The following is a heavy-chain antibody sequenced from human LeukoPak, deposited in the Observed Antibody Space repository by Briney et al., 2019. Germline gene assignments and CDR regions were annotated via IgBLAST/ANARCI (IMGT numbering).Heavy chain of an antibody. D-gene: IGHD3-3*01. J-gene: IGHJ5*02. Sequence: PGGSLRLSCAASGFTFSSYWMSWVRQAPGKGLEWVANIKQDGSEKYYVDSVKGRFTISRDNAKNSLYLQMNSLRAEDTAVYYCARDPIRQGIFGVVDHWGQGTLVTVSS. V-gene: IGHV3-7*01. CDR3: ARDPIRQGIFGVVDH. CDR2: IKQDGSEK. CDR1: GFTFSSYW.